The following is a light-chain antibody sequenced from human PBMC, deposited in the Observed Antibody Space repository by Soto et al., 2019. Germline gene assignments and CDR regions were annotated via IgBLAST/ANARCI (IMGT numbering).Light chain of an antibody. Sequence: DIQMTQSPSTLSASVGDRVTITCRASQSISDWLAWYQQKPGKAPKLLIYRASILESGVPSRISGSGSGTEFTLTISSLQPDDFATYYCQQYITYPYTFGQGTNLEIK. J-gene: IGKJ2*01. V-gene: IGKV1-5*03. CDR3: QQYITYPYT. CDR2: RAS. CDR1: QSISDW.